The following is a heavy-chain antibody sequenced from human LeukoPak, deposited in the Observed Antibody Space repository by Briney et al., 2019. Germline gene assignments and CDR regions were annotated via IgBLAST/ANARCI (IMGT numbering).Heavy chain of an antibody. V-gene: IGHV1-46*01. J-gene: IGHJ5*02. CDR1: GYSFTSHY. CDR3: ARDNSMHERGWWFDP. Sequence: GASVKVSCKASGYSFTSHYMHWVRQAPGQGLEGMGLINPRGTITIYAQKFQGRIIMTRDMSTTTDYMELSSLKSDDTAVNYWARDNSMHERGWWFDPWGQGALVTVSP. CDR2: INPRGTIT. D-gene: IGHD4-23*01.